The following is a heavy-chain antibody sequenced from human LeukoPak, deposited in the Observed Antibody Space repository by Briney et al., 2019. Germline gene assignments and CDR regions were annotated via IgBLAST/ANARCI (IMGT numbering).Heavy chain of an antibody. CDR2: ISGSGGST. CDR3: ARRTHCSGGSCYPGAVNWFDP. D-gene: IGHD2-15*01. J-gene: IGHJ5*02. V-gene: IGHV3-23*01. Sequence: GGSLRLSCAASGFTFSSYAMSWVRQAPGKGLEWVSAISGSGGSTYYADSVKGRFTISRDNSKNTLYLQMNSLRAEDTAVYYCARRTHCSGGSCYPGAVNWFDPWGQGTLVTVSS. CDR1: GFTFSSYA.